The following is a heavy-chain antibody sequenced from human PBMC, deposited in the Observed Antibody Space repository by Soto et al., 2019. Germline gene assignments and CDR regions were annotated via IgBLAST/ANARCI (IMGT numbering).Heavy chain of an antibody. CDR2: IYSGGNT. J-gene: IGHJ2*01. CDR3: ARHVGSYWYFDL. D-gene: IGHD1-26*01. Sequence: EVQLVESGGGLVQPGGSLRLSCAASGFTVSTSYMGWVRQAPGKGLEWVSSIYSGGNTYYADSVRSRFTISTDNSEDTLYLQMNSLRVDGTAMYYCARHVGSYWYFDLWGRGTLVTVSS. V-gene: IGHV3-66*04. CDR1: GFTVSTSY.